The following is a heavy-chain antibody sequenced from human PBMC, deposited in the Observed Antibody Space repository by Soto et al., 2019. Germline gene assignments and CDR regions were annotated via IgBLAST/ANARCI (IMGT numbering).Heavy chain of an antibody. CDR1: GGSISSSNW. CDR2: IYHRGST. D-gene: IGHD6-13*01. J-gene: IGHJ5*02. V-gene: IGHV4-4*02. CDR3: ASSLRQQLGLYWFDP. Sequence: QVQLQESGPGLVKPSGTLSLTCAVSGGSISSSNWWSWVRQPPGKGLEWIGEIYHRGSTNYNPSLESRVTISVDKSKNQFCLKLSSVTAADTAVYYCASSLRQQLGLYWFDPWGQGTLVTVSS.